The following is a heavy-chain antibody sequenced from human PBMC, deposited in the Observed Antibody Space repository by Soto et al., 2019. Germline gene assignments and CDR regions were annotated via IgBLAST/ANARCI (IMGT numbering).Heavy chain of an antibody. V-gene: IGHV4-34*01. Sequence: SETLSLTCAVYGGSFSGYYWSWIRQPPGKGLEWIGEINHSGSTNYNPSLKSRVTISVDTSKNQFSLKLSSVTAADTAVYYCARGLTIFGVVSDWGQGTLVTVSS. CDR1: GGSFSGYY. J-gene: IGHJ4*02. D-gene: IGHD3-3*01. CDR2: INHSGST. CDR3: ARGLTIFGVVSD.